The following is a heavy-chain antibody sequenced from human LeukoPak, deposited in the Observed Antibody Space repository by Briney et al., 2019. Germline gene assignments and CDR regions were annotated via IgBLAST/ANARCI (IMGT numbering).Heavy chain of an antibody. D-gene: IGHD1-26*01. CDR1: GFTFSSYA. Sequence: HPGGSLRLSCAASGFTFSSYAMSWVRQAPGKGLEWVSYISGSGGSTYYADSVKGRFTTSRDNSKNTLYLQMNSLRAEDTAVYYCAKDRGSRDYFDYWGQGTLVTVSS. CDR3: AKDRGSRDYFDY. J-gene: IGHJ4*02. CDR2: ISGSGGST. V-gene: IGHV3-23*01.